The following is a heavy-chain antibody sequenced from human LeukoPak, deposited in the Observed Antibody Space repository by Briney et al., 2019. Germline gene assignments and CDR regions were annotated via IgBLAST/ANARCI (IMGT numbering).Heavy chain of an antibody. Sequence: GGSLRLSCAASGFSVSSKYMIWVRQAPGMGLEWASVLYSGGSTYYADSVKGRFTISRDNAKSSLYLQMNSLRAEDTAVYYCARDPYSGSYGADYYYYMDVWGKGTTVTISS. D-gene: IGHD1-26*01. J-gene: IGHJ6*03. CDR1: GFSVSSKY. CDR2: LYSGGST. V-gene: IGHV3-53*01. CDR3: ARDPYSGSYGADYYYYMDV.